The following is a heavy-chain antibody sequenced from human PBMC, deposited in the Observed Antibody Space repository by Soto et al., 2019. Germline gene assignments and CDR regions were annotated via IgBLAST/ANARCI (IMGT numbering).Heavy chain of an antibody. CDR1: GGSISSGGYS. V-gene: IGHV4-30-2*01. CDR3: ARQPYQNDAFDI. D-gene: IGHD2-2*01. CDR2: IYHSGST. J-gene: IGHJ3*02. Sequence: SETQSLTCAVSGGSISSGGYSWSWIRQPPGKGLEWIGYIYHSGSTYYNPSLKSRVTISVDRSKNQFSLKLSSVTAADTAVYYCARQPYQNDAFDIWGQGTMVTVSS.